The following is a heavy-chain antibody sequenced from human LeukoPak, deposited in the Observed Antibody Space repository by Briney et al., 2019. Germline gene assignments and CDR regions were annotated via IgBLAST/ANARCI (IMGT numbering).Heavy chain of an antibody. CDR3: ARVQAGPRTFDY. V-gene: IGHV4-59*01. J-gene: IGHJ4*02. CDR2: IYYSGST. Sequence: SETLSLTCTLSGGSISSYYWSWIRQPPGKGLEWIGYIYYSGSTNYNPSLKSRVTISVDTSKNQFSLKLSSVTAADTAVYYCARVQAGPRTFDYWGQGTLVTVSS. D-gene: IGHD6-19*01. CDR1: GGSISSYY.